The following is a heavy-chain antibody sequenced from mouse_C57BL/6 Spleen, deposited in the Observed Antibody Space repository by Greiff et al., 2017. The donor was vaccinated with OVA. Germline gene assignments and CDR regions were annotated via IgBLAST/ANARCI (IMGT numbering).Heavy chain of an antibody. V-gene: IGHV1-54*01. J-gene: IGHJ2*01. CDR2: INPGSGGT. Sequence: QVQLQQSGAELVRPGTSVKVSCKASGYAFTNYLIEWVKQRPGQGLEWIGVINPGSGGTNYNEKFKGKATLTADKSSSTAYMQLSSLTSEDSAVYFCARCGYYVLDYWGQGTTLTVSS. D-gene: IGHD2-3*01. CDR1: GYAFTNYL. CDR3: ARCGYYVLDY.